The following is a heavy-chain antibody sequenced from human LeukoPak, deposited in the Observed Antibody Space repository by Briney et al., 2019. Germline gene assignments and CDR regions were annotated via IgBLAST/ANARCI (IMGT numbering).Heavy chain of an antibody. D-gene: IGHD6-13*01. CDR3: ARGSWAAAAHFDY. J-gene: IGHJ4*02. Sequence: SETLSLTCAVYGGSFSGYYWSWIRQPPGKGLEWIGEINHSGSTNYNPSLKSRATISVDTSKNQFSLKLSSVTAADTAVYYCARGSWAAAAHFDYWGQGTLVTVSS. CDR2: INHSGST. V-gene: IGHV4-34*01. CDR1: GGSFSGYY.